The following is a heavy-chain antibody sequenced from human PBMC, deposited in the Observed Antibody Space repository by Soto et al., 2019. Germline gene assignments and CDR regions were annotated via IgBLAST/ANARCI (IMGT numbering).Heavy chain of an antibody. CDR1: GFTFSSNW. J-gene: IGHJ4*02. CDR3: ARDVGSGWFDY. CDR2: IKRDGSEA. D-gene: IGHD6-19*01. Sequence: EVQLVEFGGDLVQPGGSLRLSCAASGFTFSSNWMSWVRQAPGKGLEWVANIKRDGSEANYVDSVKGRFTISRDNTRNSVYLQMDSLRADDTAVYYCARDVGSGWFDYWGQGTQVTVSS. V-gene: IGHV3-7*05.